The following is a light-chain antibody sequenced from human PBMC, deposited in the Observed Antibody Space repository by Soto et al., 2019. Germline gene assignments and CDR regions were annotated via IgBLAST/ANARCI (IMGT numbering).Light chain of an antibody. CDR1: QSVRSNF. V-gene: IGKV3-20*01. CDR3: QRYDSLRT. J-gene: IGKJ1*01. Sequence: EIVLTQSPGTLSLSPGERATLSCRASQSVRSNFLAWYQQKPGQAPRLLIYGASNRATGIPDRFSGSGSGTDFTLTITRLETEDFAMYYCQRYDSLRTFGQGTKVDIX. CDR2: GAS.